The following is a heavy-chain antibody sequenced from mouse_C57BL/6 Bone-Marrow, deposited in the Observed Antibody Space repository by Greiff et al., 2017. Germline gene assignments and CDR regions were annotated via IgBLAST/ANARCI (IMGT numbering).Heavy chain of an antibody. Sequence: EVQLQQSVAELVRPGASVKLSCTASGFNIKNTYMHWVKQRPEQGLEWIGRIDPANGNTKYAPKFQGKATIPADPSSNPAYLQLSSLSSEDTAIYYCARYYYGSSQYYFDDWCQGTTLTVSS. V-gene: IGHV14-3*01. CDR1: GFNIKNTY. CDR3: ARYYYGSSQYYFDD. D-gene: IGHD1-1*01. CDR2: IDPANGNT. J-gene: IGHJ2*01.